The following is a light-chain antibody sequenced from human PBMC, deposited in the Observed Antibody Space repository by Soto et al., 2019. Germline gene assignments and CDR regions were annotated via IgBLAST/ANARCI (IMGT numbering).Light chain of an antibody. Sequence: EIVMTQSPATLSVSPGERATLSCRASQSLSSNLAWYQQKLGQAPRLLIYGVSTRATGIPARFSGSGSGTDFTLTISRLEPEDFAVYYCQQYGGSPRTFGQGTKVDIK. J-gene: IGKJ1*01. CDR2: GVS. CDR1: QSLSSN. CDR3: QQYGGSPRT. V-gene: IGKV3-15*01.